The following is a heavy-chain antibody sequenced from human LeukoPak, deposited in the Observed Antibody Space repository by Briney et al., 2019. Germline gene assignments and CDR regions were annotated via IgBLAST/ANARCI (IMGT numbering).Heavy chain of an antibody. Sequence: PGGSLRLSCAASGFTFSSYGMHWVRQAPGKGLEWVAVISYDGSNKYYADSVKGRFTISRDNSKNTLYLQMNSLRAEDTAVYYCAKNYYGSGSYPDYFVYWGQGTLVTVSS. CDR3: AKNYYGSGSYPDYFVY. V-gene: IGHV3-30*18. CDR2: ISYDGSNK. CDR1: GFTFSSYG. D-gene: IGHD3-10*01. J-gene: IGHJ4*02.